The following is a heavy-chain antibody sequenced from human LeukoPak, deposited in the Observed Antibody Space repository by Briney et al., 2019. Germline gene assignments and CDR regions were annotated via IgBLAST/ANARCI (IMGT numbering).Heavy chain of an antibody. CDR1: GGSISSYY. D-gene: IGHD4-23*01. Sequence: PSETLSLTCTVSGGSISSYYWSWIRQPPGKGLEWIGYIYYSGSTNYNPSLKSRVTISVDTSKNQFSLKLSSVTAADTAVYYCAMFSAVIDYWGQGTLVTVSS. V-gene: IGHV4-59*01. CDR2: IYYSGST. J-gene: IGHJ4*02. CDR3: AMFSAVIDY.